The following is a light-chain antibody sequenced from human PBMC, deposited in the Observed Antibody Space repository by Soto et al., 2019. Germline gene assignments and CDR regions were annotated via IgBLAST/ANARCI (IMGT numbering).Light chain of an antibody. CDR3: ATWDSSLIAGV. Sequence: QSALTQPPSVSAAPGQKVTISCSGSSSNIGNNYVSWYQHLPGTAPKLLIYDNNKRPSVIPDRFTGTKSGTSATLGITGLQTGDEAHYYCATWDSSLIAGVFGGGTKVTVL. J-gene: IGLJ2*01. CDR2: DNN. V-gene: IGLV1-51*01. CDR1: SSNIGNNY.